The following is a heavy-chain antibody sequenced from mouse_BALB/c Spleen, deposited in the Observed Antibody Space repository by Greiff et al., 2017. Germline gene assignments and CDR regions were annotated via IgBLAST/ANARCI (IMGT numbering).Heavy chain of an antibody. CDR2: IWGDGST. CDR1: GFSLTGYG. J-gene: IGHJ4*01. V-gene: IGHV2-6-7*01. Sequence: VKVVESGPGLVAPSQSLSITCTVSGFSLTGYGVNWVRQPPGKGLEWLGMIWGDGSTDYNSALKSRLSISKDNSKSQVFLKMNSLQTDDTARYYCARDYYDYYYAMDYWGQGTSVTVSS. D-gene: IGHD2-4*01. CDR3: ARDYYDYYYAMDY.